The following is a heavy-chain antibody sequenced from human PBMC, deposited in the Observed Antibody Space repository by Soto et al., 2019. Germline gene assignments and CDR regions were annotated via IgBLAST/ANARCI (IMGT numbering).Heavy chain of an antibody. D-gene: IGHD6-6*01. J-gene: IGHJ5*02. CDR3: ATSIAARHTGWFDP. CDR1: GGTFSSYA. V-gene: IGHV1-69*01. Sequence: QVQLVQSGAEVKKPGSSVKVSCTASGGTFSSYAISWVRQAPGQGLEWMGGIIPIFGTANYAQKFQGRVTITADESTSTAYMELSSLRSEDTAVYYFATSIAARHTGWFDPWGQGTLVTISS. CDR2: IIPIFGTA.